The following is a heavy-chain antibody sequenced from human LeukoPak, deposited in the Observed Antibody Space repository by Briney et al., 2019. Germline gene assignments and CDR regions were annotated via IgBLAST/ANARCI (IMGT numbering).Heavy chain of an antibody. CDR3: ARDKGGSGSYRVDY. Sequence: SETLSLTCTVSGGSISSSSYYWGWIRQPPGKGLEWIGSIYYSGSTCYNPSLKSRVTISVDTSKNQFSLKLSSVTAADTAVYYCARDKGGSGSYRVDYWGQGTLVTVSS. J-gene: IGHJ4*02. D-gene: IGHD3-10*01. CDR1: GGSISSSSYY. V-gene: IGHV4-39*07. CDR2: IYYSGST.